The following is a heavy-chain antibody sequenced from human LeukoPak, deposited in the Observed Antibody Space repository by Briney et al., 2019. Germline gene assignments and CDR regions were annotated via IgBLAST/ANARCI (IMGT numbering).Heavy chain of an antibody. J-gene: IGHJ4*02. D-gene: IGHD4-17*01. CDR2: IYPNSGGT. CDR1: GYTFNSHY. CDR3: ARVVGYGDYPFDY. V-gene: IGHV1-2*02. Sequence: ASVTVSYKASGYTFNSHYIHWLRQAPGQGLEWMGWIYPNSGGTNYAQKFQGRVTITSDTSISTAYMDLSRLRSDDTAVYYCARVVGYGDYPFDYWGQGTLVTVSS.